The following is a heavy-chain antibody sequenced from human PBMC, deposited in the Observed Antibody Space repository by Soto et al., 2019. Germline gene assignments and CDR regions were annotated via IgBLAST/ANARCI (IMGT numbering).Heavy chain of an antibody. Sequence: SLRLSCAASGFTSGFAFTNYWMHWVRQAPGKGLVWVSRINIDGSITDYADSVKGRFTISRDNPKNTLYLQMNSLRVDDTAVYFCVSSLDRLRGWGQG. D-gene: IGHD1-1*01. V-gene: IGHV3-74*01. CDR3: VSSLDRLRG. CDR2: INIDGSIT. J-gene: IGHJ4*02. CDR1: GFAFTNYW.